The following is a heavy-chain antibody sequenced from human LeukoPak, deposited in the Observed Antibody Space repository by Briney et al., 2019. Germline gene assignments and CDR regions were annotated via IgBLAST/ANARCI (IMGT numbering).Heavy chain of an antibody. J-gene: IGHJ6*02. Sequence: GGSLRLSCAASGFTFSSYSMNWVRQAPGKGLEWVSSISSSSSYIYYADSVKGRFTISRDNAKNSLYLQMNSLRAEDTAVYYCARHEPVITLSSYYYGMDVWGPGTTVTVSS. CDR3: ARHEPVITLSSYYYGMDV. V-gene: IGHV3-21*01. CDR2: ISSSSSYI. D-gene: IGHD1-14*01. CDR1: GFTFSSYS.